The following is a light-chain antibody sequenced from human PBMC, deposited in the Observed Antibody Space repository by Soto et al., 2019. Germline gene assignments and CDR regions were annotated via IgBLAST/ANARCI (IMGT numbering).Light chain of an antibody. CDR2: DVS. CDR3: SSYTSSSTLYVV. V-gene: IGLV2-14*01. Sequence: QSALTQPASVSGYPGQSITISCTGTSSDVSGYNYVSWYQQHPGKAPKLMIYDVSNRPSGVSNRFSGSKSGNTASLTISGLQAEDEADYYCSSYTSSSTLYVVFGGGTQLTVL. CDR1: SSDVSGYNY. J-gene: IGLJ2*01.